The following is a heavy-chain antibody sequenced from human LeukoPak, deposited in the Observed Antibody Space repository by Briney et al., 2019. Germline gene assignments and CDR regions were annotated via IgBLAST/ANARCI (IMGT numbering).Heavy chain of an antibody. CDR3: ARGYSGSYSSDFDP. CDR2: ISSSSSTI. J-gene: IGHJ5*02. V-gene: IGHV3-48*04. CDR1: GFTFSSYS. Sequence: GGSLRLSCAASGFTFSSYSMNWVRQAPGKGLEWVSYISSSSSTIYYADSVKGRFTISRDNAKNSLYLQMNSLRAEDTAVYYCARGYSGSYSSDFDPWGQGTLVTVSS. D-gene: IGHD1-26*01.